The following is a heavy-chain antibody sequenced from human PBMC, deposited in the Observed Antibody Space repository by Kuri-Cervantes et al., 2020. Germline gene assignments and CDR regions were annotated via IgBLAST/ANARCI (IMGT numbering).Heavy chain of an antibody. Sequence: SETLSLTCTASGGSISSSSYYWGWIRQPPGKGLEWLGEINHSGSTTLKSRVTISVDTSKNQFSLNLSSVTAADTAVYYCARPIYYGSGSYAFWSQGTLVTVSS. CDR3: ARPIYYGSGSYAF. V-gene: IGHV4-39*07. J-gene: IGHJ4*02. CDR1: GGSISSSSYY. D-gene: IGHD3-10*01. CDR2: INHSGST.